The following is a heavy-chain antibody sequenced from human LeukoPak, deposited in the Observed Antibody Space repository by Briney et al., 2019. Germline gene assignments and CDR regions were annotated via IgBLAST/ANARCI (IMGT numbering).Heavy chain of an antibody. Sequence: GESLKISCQGSGYSFTNHWIAWVRQMPGKGLEWMGVIHPDDSETKYSPSFQGQVTISAEKSTSTAYLQWTSLQASDSAIYYCARSFEGSSCCFDNWGQGTLVTVSS. CDR2: IHPDDSET. CDR1: GYSFTNHW. D-gene: IGHD2-21*01. V-gene: IGHV5-51*01. J-gene: IGHJ4*02. CDR3: ARSFEGSSCCFDN.